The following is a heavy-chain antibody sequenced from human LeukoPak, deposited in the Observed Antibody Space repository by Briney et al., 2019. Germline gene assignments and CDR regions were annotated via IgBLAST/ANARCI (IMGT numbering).Heavy chain of an antibody. CDR2: ISMNVQTT. V-gene: IGHV3-64D*06. Sequence: GGSLRLSCSASGFTFTSHVTHWVRHAPGKGLQYLSGISMNVQTTYYAGSVKGRFTICRDSSKNTVYLQMNSLTAEDTAVYYCVREGLERRTNFDYWGQGTLVSVSS. CDR1: GFTFTSHV. D-gene: IGHD1-1*01. CDR3: VREGLERRTNFDY. J-gene: IGHJ4*02.